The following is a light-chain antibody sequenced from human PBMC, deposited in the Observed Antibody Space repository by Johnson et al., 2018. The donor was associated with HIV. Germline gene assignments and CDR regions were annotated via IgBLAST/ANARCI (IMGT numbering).Light chain of an antibody. CDR2: ENN. V-gene: IGLV1-51*02. CDR1: SSNIGNNY. J-gene: IGLJ1*01. CDR3: ATWSGSLN. Sequence: QSVLTQPPSVSAAPGQKVSISCSGSSSNIGNNYVSWYQHLPGTAPKLLIYENNKRPSGIPDRFSGAKSGTSATLAITGLQTGDECDYYCATWSGSLNFGTGTKVTVL.